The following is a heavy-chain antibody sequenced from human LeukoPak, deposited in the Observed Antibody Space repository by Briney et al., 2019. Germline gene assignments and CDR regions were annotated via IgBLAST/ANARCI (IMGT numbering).Heavy chain of an antibody. J-gene: IGHJ4*02. CDR1: GGSIRSSYYY. D-gene: IGHD6-6*01. CDR2: IYDSGST. V-gene: IGHV4-39*07. Sequence: PSETLSLTCTVSGGSIRSSYYYWGWIRQPPGKGLEWIGSIYDSGSTYYNPSLKSRVTISVDTSKNQFSLKLSSVTAADTAVYYCARDVADGSSSQSLGYWGQGTLVTVSS. CDR3: ARDVADGSSSQSLGY.